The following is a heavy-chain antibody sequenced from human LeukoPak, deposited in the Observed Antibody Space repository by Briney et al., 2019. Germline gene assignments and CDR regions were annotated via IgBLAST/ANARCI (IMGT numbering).Heavy chain of an antibody. V-gene: IGHV3-74*01. J-gene: IGHJ4*02. CDR3: ASTRRDGYNYWAY. CDR1: GFNFSSYW. Sequence: GGSLRLSCAASGFNFSSYWMHWVRQAPGKGLVWVSRINTDGSSTNYADSVKGRFTISRDNAKNTLYLQMNSLRAEDTAVYYCASTRRDGYNYWAYWGQGTLVTVSS. D-gene: IGHD5-24*01. CDR2: INTDGSST.